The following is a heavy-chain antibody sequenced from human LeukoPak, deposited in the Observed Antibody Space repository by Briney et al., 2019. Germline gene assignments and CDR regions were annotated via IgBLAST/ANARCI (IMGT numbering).Heavy chain of an antibody. CDR1: GGSISSYF. CDR2: IYYSGST. V-gene: IGHV4-59*01. J-gene: IGHJ4*02. Sequence: SETLSLTCTVSGGSISSYFWSWIRQPPGKGLEWIGYIYYSGSTNYNPSLKSRVTISVDTSKNQFSLKLSSVTAADTAVYYCASLGIGSWLHLGYWGQGTLVTVSS. CDR3: ASLGIGSWLHLGY. D-gene: IGHD6-13*01.